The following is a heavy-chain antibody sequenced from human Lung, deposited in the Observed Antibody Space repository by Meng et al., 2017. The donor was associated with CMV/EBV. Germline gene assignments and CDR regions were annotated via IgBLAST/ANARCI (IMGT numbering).Heavy chain of an antibody. CDR3: AREQYCSNTNCLNWFDS. J-gene: IGHJ5*01. CDR2: IIPVRGIT. CDR1: SSYI. V-gene: IGHV1-69*04. Sequence: SSYIVGWVRQAPGQGLEWMGRIIPVRGITNYAQKFQGRVTITADRSTSTFYMELSSLRSEDTAMYYCAREQYCSNTNCLNWFDSWAQGTLVTVSS. D-gene: IGHD2-2*01.